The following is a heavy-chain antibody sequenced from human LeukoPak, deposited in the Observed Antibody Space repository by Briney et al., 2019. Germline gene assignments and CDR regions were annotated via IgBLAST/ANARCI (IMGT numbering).Heavy chain of an antibody. V-gene: IGHV1-18*01. CDR3: ARDKRSWYDFWSGYLGFDY. Sequence: ASVKVSCKASGYTFTSYGISWVRQAPGQGLEWMGWISAYNGNTNYAQKLQGRVTMTTDTSTSTAYMELRSLRSDDTAVYYCARDKRSWYDFWSGYLGFDYWGQGTPVTVSS. CDR1: GYTFTSYG. CDR2: ISAYNGNT. J-gene: IGHJ4*02. D-gene: IGHD3-3*01.